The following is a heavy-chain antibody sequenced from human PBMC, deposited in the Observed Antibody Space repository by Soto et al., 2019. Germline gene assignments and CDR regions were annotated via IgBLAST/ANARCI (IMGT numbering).Heavy chain of an antibody. CDR2: IYYSGST. D-gene: IGHD1-26*01. CDR1: GGSISSGGYY. Sequence: SETLSLTCTVSGGSISSGGYYWSWIRQHPGKGLEWIGYIYYSGSTYYNPSLKSRVTISVDTSKNQFSLKLSSVTAADTAVYYCAARSSKPRSPVAFDIWGQGTMVTVSS. V-gene: IGHV4-31*03. CDR3: AARSSKPRSPVAFDI. J-gene: IGHJ3*02.